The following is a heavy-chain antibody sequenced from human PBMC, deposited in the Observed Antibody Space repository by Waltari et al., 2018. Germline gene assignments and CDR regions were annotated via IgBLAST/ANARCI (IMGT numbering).Heavy chain of an antibody. CDR3: ARDYLFVAAAGHYGMDV. Sequence: GFTFSSYGMHWVRQAPGKGLEWVAVIWYDGSNKYYADSVKGRFTISRDNSKNTLYLQMNSLRAEDTAVYYCARDYLFVAAAGHYGMDVWGQGTTVTVSS. CDR1: GFTFSSYG. J-gene: IGHJ6*02. D-gene: IGHD6-13*01. CDR2: IWYDGSNK. V-gene: IGHV3-33*01.